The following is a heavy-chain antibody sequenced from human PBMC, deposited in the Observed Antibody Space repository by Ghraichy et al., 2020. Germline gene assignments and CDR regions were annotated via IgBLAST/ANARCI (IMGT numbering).Heavy chain of an antibody. V-gene: IGHV3-7*03. CDR3: ARVGRDSGDYKGQFRWFDL. D-gene: IGHD4-17*01. Sequence: GGSLRLSCTASEFTLGYYWMSWVRQAPGKGLEWVANMKQDGSEMNYVGSVRGRFTISRDNAERSLYLQMNSLRAEDTAVYYCARVGRDSGDYKGQFRWFDLWGQGTLVTVSS. J-gene: IGHJ5*02. CDR1: EFTLGYYW. CDR2: MKQDGSEM.